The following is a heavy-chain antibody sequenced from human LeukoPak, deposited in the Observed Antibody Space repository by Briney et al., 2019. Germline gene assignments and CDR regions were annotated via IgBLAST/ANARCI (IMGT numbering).Heavy chain of an antibody. J-gene: IGHJ1*01. D-gene: IGHD3-22*01. V-gene: IGHV3-23*01. CDR2: ISGSGGST. Sequence: SGGSLRLSCAASGFTFSSYAMSWVRQAPGKGLEWVSAISGSGGSTYYADSVKGRFTISRDNSKNTLYLQMNSLRAEDTAVYYCAKEARYYYDSSGYYREYFQHWGQGTLVTVSS. CDR3: AKEARYYYDSSGYYREYFQH. CDR1: GFTFSSYA.